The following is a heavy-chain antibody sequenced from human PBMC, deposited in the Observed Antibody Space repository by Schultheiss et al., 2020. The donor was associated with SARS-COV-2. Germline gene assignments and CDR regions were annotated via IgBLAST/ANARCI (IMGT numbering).Heavy chain of an antibody. V-gene: IGHV3-13*01. CDR1: GFTFSSYD. J-gene: IGHJ4*02. D-gene: IGHD3-3*01. Sequence: GGSLRLSCAASGFTFSSYDMHWVRQATGTGLEWVSAIGTAGDTYYPGSVKGRFTISRENAKNSLYLQMNSLRAGDTAVYYCARYDFWSGYFDYWGQGTLVTVSS. CDR2: IGTAGDT. CDR3: ARYDFWSGYFDY.